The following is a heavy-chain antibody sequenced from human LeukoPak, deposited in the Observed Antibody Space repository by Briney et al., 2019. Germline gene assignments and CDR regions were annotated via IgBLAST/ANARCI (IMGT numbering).Heavy chain of an antibody. V-gene: IGHV1-2*02. CDR2: IHPNSGGT. J-gene: IGHJ1*01. D-gene: IGHD6-19*01. CDR3: ARLASVPG. CDR1: GYTFTGYY. Sequence: GASVKVSCKASGYTFTGYYLHWVRQAPGQGLEWMGWIHPNSGGTNYAQKFQGRVTMTRDTSISTAYMELSSLRSDDTAVYFCARLASVPGWGQGTLVTVSS.